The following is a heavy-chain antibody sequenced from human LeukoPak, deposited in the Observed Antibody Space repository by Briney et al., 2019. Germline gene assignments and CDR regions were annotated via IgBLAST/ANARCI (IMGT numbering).Heavy chain of an antibody. D-gene: IGHD2-15*01. V-gene: IGHV3-7*01. J-gene: IGHJ6*02. Sequence: GGSLRLSCAASGFTFSSYWMSWVRPAPGKGLEWVANIKQDGSEKYYVASVKGRFTISRDNAKNSLYLQMNSLRAEDTAVYYCARGRIVVVVALNYYYGMDVWGQGTTVTVSS. CDR2: IKQDGSEK. CDR1: GFTFSSYW. CDR3: ARGRIVVVVALNYYYGMDV.